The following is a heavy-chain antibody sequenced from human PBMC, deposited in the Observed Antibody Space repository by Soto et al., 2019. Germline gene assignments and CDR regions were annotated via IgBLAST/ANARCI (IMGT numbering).Heavy chain of an antibody. Sequence: QVQLVQSGAEVKKPGSSVKVSCQASGGSFTSYSINWVRQAPGQGLEWMGGITPIFGTTDYAQKFQDRVTITADEATKTASLALHTLTSEDTGVYYCARSLGIRGGLGDFEMDDRGQGTTVIVSS. CDR2: ITPIFGTT. CDR1: GGSFTSYS. D-gene: IGHD3-10*01. J-gene: IGHJ6*02. CDR3: ARSLGIRGGLGDFEMDD. V-gene: IGHV1-69*01.